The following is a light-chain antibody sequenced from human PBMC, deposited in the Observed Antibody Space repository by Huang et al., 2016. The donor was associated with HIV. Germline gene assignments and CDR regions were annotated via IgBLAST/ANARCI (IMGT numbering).Light chain of an antibody. CDR3: HQHSSWPGT. V-gene: IGKV3-11*01. J-gene: IGKJ1*01. CDR1: QSVGSY. Sequence: DIVLTHSPAPLSLSPGERATLSCRAGQSVGSYLAWYQQTPGQAPRLLVSDASHRATGIPARFSGSGSGTDFTLTISSLEPEDFAVYYCHQHSSWPGTFGQGTRVEIK. CDR2: DAS.